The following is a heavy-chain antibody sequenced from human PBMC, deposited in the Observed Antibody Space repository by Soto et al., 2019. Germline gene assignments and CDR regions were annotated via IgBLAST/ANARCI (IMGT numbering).Heavy chain of an antibody. Sequence: SETLSLTCTVAGGSISSYYWSWIRQNPGKGLEWIGYIYYSGSTNYNPSLKSRVTISVDTSKNQFSLKLSSVTAADTAVYYCARVAGGYSYGLLDYWGQGTLVTVSS. D-gene: IGHD5-18*01. CDR1: GGSISSYY. J-gene: IGHJ4*02. CDR2: IYYSGST. CDR3: ARVAGGYSYGLLDY. V-gene: IGHV4-59*01.